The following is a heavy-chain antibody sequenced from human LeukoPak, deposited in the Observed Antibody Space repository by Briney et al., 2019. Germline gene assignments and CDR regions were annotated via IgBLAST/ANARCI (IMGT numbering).Heavy chain of an antibody. V-gene: IGHV4-61*01. CDR3: ARIHRYWSGGACYVLDN. J-gene: IGHJ4*02. D-gene: IGHD2-15*01. CDR2: IYYNGDT. CDR1: GGSVSNSLYY. Sequence: SETLSLTCTVSGGSVSNSLYYWSWIRQPPGRGLEWIGYIYYNGDTNYNPSLKSRVIISIDTSSNQFSLRLNSMTAADTAVYYCARIHRYWSGGACYVLDNWGQGTLVAVSS.